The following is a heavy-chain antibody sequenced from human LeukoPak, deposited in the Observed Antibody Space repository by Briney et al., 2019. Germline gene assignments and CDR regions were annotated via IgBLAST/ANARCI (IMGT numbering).Heavy chain of an antibody. CDR2: INYSGST. D-gene: IGHD2-2*01. CDR3: ARHAEAGTTSCPLDY. Sequence: SETLSLTCTVSGGSISSSSYYWGWIRQPPGKGLEWIGSINYSGSTYHNPSLKSRVTISVDTSKNQFSLKVSPVTAADTAAYYCARHAEAGTTSCPLDYWGQGTLVTVSS. CDR1: GGSISSSSYY. J-gene: IGHJ4*02. V-gene: IGHV4-39*01.